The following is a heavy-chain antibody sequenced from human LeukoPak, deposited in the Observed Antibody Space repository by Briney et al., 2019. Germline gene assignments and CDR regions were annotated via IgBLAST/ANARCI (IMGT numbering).Heavy chain of an antibody. CDR2: ISYDGSNK. J-gene: IGHJ3*02. CDR1: GLTFSSYA. Sequence: GGSLRLSCAASGLTFSSYAMHWVRQAPGKGLEWVAVISYDGSNKYYADSVKGRFTISGDKSKNTLYLQMNSLRPEDTAFHYCARGPGPIAGAKNPFDIWGQGTMVTVSS. D-gene: IGHD1-26*01. V-gene: IGHV3-30*01. CDR3: ARGPGPIAGAKNPFDI.